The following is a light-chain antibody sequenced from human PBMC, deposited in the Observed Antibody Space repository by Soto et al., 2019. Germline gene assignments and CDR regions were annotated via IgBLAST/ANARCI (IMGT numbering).Light chain of an antibody. Sequence: EIVMTQSPATLSVSPGERATVFCRASQSVSSRLAWYQQKRAQAPRLLIYDASTRATGIAARFSGSGSGTEFTLTISSLQSEDFAVYYCQQYKNWPPEYTFGQGTKLEIK. CDR3: QQYKNWPPEYT. CDR2: DAS. V-gene: IGKV3-15*01. CDR1: QSVSSR. J-gene: IGKJ2*01.